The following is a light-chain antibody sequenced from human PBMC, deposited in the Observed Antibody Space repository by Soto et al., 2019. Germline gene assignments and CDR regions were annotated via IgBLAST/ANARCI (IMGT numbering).Light chain of an antibody. Sequence: AIQMTQSLSSLSASVGDRVTITCRASQGIRNDLGWYQQRPGKAPKLLIYAASTLQSGVPSRFSGSGSGTDFTLTISSLQPEDFATYFCLQDHNYPRTFGQGTKVDIK. J-gene: IGKJ1*01. CDR3: LQDHNYPRT. V-gene: IGKV1-6*01. CDR1: QGIRND. CDR2: AAS.